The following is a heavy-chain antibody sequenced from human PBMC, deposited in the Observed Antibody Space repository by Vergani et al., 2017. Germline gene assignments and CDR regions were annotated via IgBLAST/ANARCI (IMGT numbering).Heavy chain of an antibody. J-gene: IGHJ4*02. Sequence: QVQLVESGGGVVQPGRSLRLSCAASGFTFSSYAMHWVRQAPGKGLEWVAVISYDGSNKYYADSVKGRFTISRDNSKNTLYLQMNSLRAEDTAVYYCAGVQYGSRSQPYFDCWGQGTLVTVSS. CDR3: AGVQYGSRSQPYFDC. CDR2: ISYDGSNK. CDR1: GFTFSSYA. V-gene: IGHV3-30-3*01. D-gene: IGHD3-10*01.